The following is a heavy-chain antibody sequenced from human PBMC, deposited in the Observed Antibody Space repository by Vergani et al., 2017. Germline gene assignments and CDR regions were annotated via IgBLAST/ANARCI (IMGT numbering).Heavy chain of an antibody. CDR2: ISTSSSYI. D-gene: IGHD1-14*01. J-gene: IGHJ4*02. CDR3: ARDTRGPEGADY. CDR1: GFTFSTYA. Sequence: EVQLVGSGGGLVKPGGSLRLSCAASGFTFSTYAMNWVRQAPGKGLEWVSSISTSSSYIYYADSVKGRFTISRDNAKNSLYLQMNNLRAEDTAVYYCARDTRGPEGADYWGQGTLVTVSS. V-gene: IGHV3-21*02.